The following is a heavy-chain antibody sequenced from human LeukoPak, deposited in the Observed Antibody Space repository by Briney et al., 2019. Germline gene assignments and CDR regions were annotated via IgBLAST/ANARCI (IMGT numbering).Heavy chain of an antibody. D-gene: IGHD6-19*01. CDR1: GFTFSSYE. CDR2: ISSSGSTI. J-gene: IGHJ4*02. CDR3: ARGGGYSSGWYHQPFDY. Sequence: PGGSLRLSCAASGFTFSSYEMNWVRQAPGKGLEWVSYISSSGSTIYYADSVKGRFTISRDNAKNSLYLQMNSLRAEDTAVHYCARGGGYSSGWYHQPFDYWGQGTLVTVSS. V-gene: IGHV3-48*03.